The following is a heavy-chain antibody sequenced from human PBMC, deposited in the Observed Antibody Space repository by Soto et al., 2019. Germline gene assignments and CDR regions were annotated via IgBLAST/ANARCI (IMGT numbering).Heavy chain of an antibody. D-gene: IGHD6-13*01. CDR3: ARVAPGIAAAGAYYYYYYYMDV. CDR1: GGSISSGGYY. Sequence: SETLSLTCTVSGGSISSGGYYWSWIRQHPGKGLEWIGYIYYSGSTYYNPSLKSRVTISVDTSKNQFSLKLSSVTAADTAVYYCARVAPGIAAAGAYYYYYYYMDVWGKGTTVTVSS. CDR2: IYYSGST. J-gene: IGHJ6*03. V-gene: IGHV4-31*03.